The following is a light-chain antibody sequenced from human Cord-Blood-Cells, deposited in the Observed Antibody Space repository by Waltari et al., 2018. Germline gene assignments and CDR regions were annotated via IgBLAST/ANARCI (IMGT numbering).Light chain of an antibody. CDR2: KDS. V-gene: IGLV3-25*02. Sequence: SYELTQPPSVSVSPGQTARITCSGDALPTQYAYWYQQKTGQAPVLVIYKDSERPSGMPERFSGSSSGTTVTLTISGVQAEDEADYYCQSADSSGTWVFGGGTKLTVL. CDR1: ALPTQY. J-gene: IGLJ3*02. CDR3: QSADSSGTWV.